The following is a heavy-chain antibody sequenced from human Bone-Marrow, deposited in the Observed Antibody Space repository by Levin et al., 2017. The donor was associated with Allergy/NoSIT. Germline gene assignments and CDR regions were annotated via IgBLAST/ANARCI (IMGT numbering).Heavy chain of an antibody. V-gene: IGHV4-34*01. CDR3: ARGRLYYLDLNDAFDI. D-gene: IGHD3-10*01. Sequence: SQTLSLTCAVYGGSFSGYYWSWIRQPPGKGLEWIGEINHSGSTNYNPSLKSRVTIPVDTSKNQFSLKLSSVTAADTAVYYCARGRLYYLDLNDAFDIWGQGTMVTVSS. CDR1: GGSFSGYY. J-gene: IGHJ3*02. CDR2: INHSGST.